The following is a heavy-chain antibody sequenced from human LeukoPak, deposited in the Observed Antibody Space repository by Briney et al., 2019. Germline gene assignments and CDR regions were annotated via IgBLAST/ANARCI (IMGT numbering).Heavy chain of an antibody. D-gene: IGHD1-26*01. CDR2: IYTSGST. CDR3: ARTDDRTSGSYYFDY. Sequence: SETLSLTCTVSGGSISSYYWSWIRQPAGKGLEWIGRIYTSGSTNYNPSLKSRVTLSVDTSKNQFSLKLSSVTAADTAVYYCARTDDRTSGSYYFDYWGQGTLVTVSS. CDR1: GGSISSYY. J-gene: IGHJ4*02. V-gene: IGHV4-4*07.